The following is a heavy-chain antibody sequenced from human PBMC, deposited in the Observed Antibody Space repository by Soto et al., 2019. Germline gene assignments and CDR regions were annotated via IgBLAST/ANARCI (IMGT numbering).Heavy chain of an antibody. J-gene: IGHJ3*01. Sequence: QITLKESGPTLVKPTQTLTLTCTFSGFSLNTSGVGVGWVRQPPGKALEWLAVIYWTGDKRYSPSLKSRLSLTKDTSKDQVVLTMTNMDPVDTAIFFCAHKLPITTSAFDVWGQGTMVTVSS. CDR2: IYWTGDK. CDR3: AHKLPITTSAFDV. V-gene: IGHV2-5*01. CDR1: GFSLNTSGVG. D-gene: IGHD4-4*01.